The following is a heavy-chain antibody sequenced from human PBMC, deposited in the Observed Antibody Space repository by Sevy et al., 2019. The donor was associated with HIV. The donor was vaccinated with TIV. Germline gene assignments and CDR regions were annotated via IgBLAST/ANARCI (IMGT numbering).Heavy chain of an antibody. J-gene: IGHJ4*02. Sequence: GGSLRLSCAASGFTFSSYEMSWVRQAPGKGLEWVSYISNSGTTIYYSDSVKGRFTISRDNARNSLYLQMESLRAEDTAVYYCARAQQVTMLVVIGGLYFDFWGQGTLVTVSS. V-gene: IGHV3-48*03. CDR3: ARAQQVTMLVVIGGLYFDF. D-gene: IGHD3-22*01. CDR1: GFTFSSYE. CDR2: ISNSGTTI.